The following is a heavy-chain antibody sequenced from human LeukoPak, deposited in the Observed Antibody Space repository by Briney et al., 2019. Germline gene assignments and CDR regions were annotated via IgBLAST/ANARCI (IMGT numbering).Heavy chain of an antibody. D-gene: IGHD3-9*01. J-gene: IGHJ4*02. V-gene: IGHV3-7*01. CDR3: ARGASGYFDWLLSAVDY. Sequence: GGSLRLSCAASGFTFSSYWMSWVRQAPGKRLEWVANIKEDGRQKYYVGSVKGRFTISRDNAKNSLYLQMNSLRAEDTAVYYCARGASGYFDWLLSAVDYWGQGTLVTVSS. CDR1: GFTFSSYW. CDR2: IKEDGRQK.